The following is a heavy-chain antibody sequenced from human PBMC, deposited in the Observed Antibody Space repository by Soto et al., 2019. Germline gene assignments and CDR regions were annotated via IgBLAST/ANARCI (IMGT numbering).Heavy chain of an antibody. V-gene: IGHV3-66*01. CDR1: GFTVSSNY. J-gene: IGHJ6*03. CDR3: ARDGSGVGYYYYMDV. CDR2: IYSGGST. D-gene: IGHD3-3*01. Sequence: GGSLRLSCAASGFTVSSNYMSWVRQAPGKGLEWVSVIYSGGSTYYADSVKGRFTISRDNSKNTLYLQMNSLRAEDTAVYYCARDGSGVGYYYYMDVWGKGTTVTVSS.